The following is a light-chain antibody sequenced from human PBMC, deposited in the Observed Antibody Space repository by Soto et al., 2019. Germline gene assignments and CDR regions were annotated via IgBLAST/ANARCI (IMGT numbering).Light chain of an antibody. CDR2: DVS. CDR3: SSYTISSTLPDV. V-gene: IGLV2-14*01. CDR1: SSDVGGYNF. Sequence: QSALTQPASVSGSPGQSITISCTGTSSDVGGYNFVSWYQQHPGKAPKLMIYDVSYRPSGVSNRFSGSKSGNTASLTISGLQAEDEADYYCSSYTISSTLPDVFGTGTKLTVL. J-gene: IGLJ1*01.